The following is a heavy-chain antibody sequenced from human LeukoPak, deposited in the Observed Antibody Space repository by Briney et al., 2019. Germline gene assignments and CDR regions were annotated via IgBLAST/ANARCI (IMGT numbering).Heavy chain of an antibody. Sequence: QSGGSLRLSCAASGFTFSSYAMHWVRQAPGKGLEWVAVISYDGSNKYYADSVKGRFTISRDNSKNTLYLQMNNLRVEDTAVYYCARGPQGKSGSPPYYFDYWGQGTLVTVSS. CDR3: ARGPQGKSGSPPYYFDY. V-gene: IGHV3-30*14. CDR2: ISYDGSNK. J-gene: IGHJ4*02. D-gene: IGHD1-26*01. CDR1: GFTFSSYA.